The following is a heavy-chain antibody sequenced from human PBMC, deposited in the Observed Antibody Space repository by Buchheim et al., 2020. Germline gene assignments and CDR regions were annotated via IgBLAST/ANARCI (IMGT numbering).Heavy chain of an antibody. CDR2: INPSGGST. J-gene: IGHJ6*02. V-gene: IGHV1-46*01. CDR3: ARGYCSGGSCRQRGSYYYYYGMDV. CDR1: GYTFTSYY. D-gene: IGHD2-15*01. Sequence: QVQLVQSGAEVKKPGASVKVSCKASGYTFTSYYMHWVRQAPGQGLEWMGIINPSGGSTSYAQKFQGRVTMTRDTSTSTVYMELSSLRSEDTAVYYCARGYCSGGSCRQRGSYYYYYGMDVWGQGTT.